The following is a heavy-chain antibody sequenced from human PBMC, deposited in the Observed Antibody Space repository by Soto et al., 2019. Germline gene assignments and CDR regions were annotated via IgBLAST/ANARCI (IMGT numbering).Heavy chain of an antibody. Sequence: ASVKVSCKASGYTFTGYYMHWVRQAPGQGLEWMGWINPNSGGTNYAQKFQGWVTMTRDTSISTAYMELSRLRSDDTAVYYCARDRYSSSWFEVYYYYYGMDVCDRRTTVAVSS. D-gene: IGHD6-13*01. CDR2: INPNSGGT. CDR1: GYTFTGYY. CDR3: ARDRYSSSWFEVYYYYYGMDV. V-gene: IGHV1-2*04. J-gene: IGHJ6*02.